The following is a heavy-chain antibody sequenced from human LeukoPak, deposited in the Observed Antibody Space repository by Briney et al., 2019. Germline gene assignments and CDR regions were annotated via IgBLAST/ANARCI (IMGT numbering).Heavy chain of an antibody. V-gene: IGHV1-18*01. D-gene: IGHD2-15*01. CDR3: ARDSFPYCSGGSCWNY. Sequence: ASVKVSCKASGYTFTSYGISWVRQAPGQGLEWMGWISAYNGNTNYAQKLQGRVTMTTDTSTSTAYMELRSLRSDDTAVYYCARDSFPYCSGGSCWNYWGQGTLVTVSS. J-gene: IGHJ4*02. CDR1: GYTFTSYG. CDR2: ISAYNGNT.